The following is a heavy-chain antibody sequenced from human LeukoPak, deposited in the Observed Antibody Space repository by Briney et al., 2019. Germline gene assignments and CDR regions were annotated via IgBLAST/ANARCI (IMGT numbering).Heavy chain of an antibody. CDR1: GGSMSHH. Sequence: SETLSLTCTVSGGSMSHHWSWIRQSPGKGLEWIGYISHTASTNYNPSLKSRVTLSIDTSKSQLSFQLTSVTATDTAVYYCAREKSPERKTWLQLGAFDVWGQGTVVTVSS. CDR3: AREKSPERKTWLQLGAFDV. D-gene: IGHD5-24*01. CDR2: ISHTAST. J-gene: IGHJ3*01. V-gene: IGHV4-59*11.